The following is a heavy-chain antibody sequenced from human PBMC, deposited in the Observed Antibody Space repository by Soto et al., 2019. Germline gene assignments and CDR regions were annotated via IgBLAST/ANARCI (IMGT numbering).Heavy chain of an antibody. J-gene: IGHJ4*02. V-gene: IGHV4-39*01. CDR2: IYYSGST. CDR1: GGSFSGYY. D-gene: IGHD3-22*01. CDR3: ARHDYYDSSGYPPDY. Sequence: SETLSLTCAVYGGSFSGYYWGWIRQPPGKGLEWIGSIYYSGSTYYNPSLKSRVTISVDTSKNQFPLKLSSVTAADTAVYYCARHDYYDSSGYPPDYWGQGTLVTVAS.